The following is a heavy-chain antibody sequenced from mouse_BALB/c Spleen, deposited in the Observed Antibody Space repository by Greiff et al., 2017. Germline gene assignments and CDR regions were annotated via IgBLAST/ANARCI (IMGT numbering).Heavy chain of an antibody. CDR3: ALYYGYVDYAMDY. D-gene: IGHD2-2*01. CDR2: INPYNGGT. J-gene: IGHJ4*01. V-gene: IGHV1-18*01. Sequence: EVQLQESGPELVKPGASMKISCKASGYSFTGYTMNWVKQSHGKNLEWIGLINPYNGGTSYNQKFKGKATLTVDKSSSTAYMELLSLTSEDSAVYYCALYYGYVDYAMDYWGQGTSVTVSS. CDR1: GYSFTGYT.